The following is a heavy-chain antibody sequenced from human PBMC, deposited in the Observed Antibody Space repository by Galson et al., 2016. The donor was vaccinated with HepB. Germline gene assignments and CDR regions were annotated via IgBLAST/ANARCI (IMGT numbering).Heavy chain of an antibody. CDR1: GFTLTSYA. Sequence: SVKVSCKASGFTLTSYAIKWVRQAPGQRLEWMGWINVGNGNTKYSEKFQGRVTITRDTSASTVYMELSSLRSEDTAVYYCAREHYIWTSYAFDIWGQGTMITVSS. J-gene: IGHJ3*02. CDR2: INVGNGNT. CDR3: AREHYIWTSYAFDI. D-gene: IGHD3/OR15-3a*01. V-gene: IGHV1-3*01.